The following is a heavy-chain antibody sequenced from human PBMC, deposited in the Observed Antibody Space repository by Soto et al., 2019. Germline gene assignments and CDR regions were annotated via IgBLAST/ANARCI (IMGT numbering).Heavy chain of an antibody. Sequence: EVQLLESGGGLVQPGGSLRLSCAASGFTFSSYAMSWVRQAPGKGLEWVSAISGSGGSTYYADSVKGRFTISRDNSKNLLYLQMNRLRAEDTAVYYCAKVTTVTDGGIDYWGQGTLVTVSS. CDR1: GFTFSSYA. J-gene: IGHJ4*02. CDR2: ISGSGGST. V-gene: IGHV3-23*01. CDR3: AKVTTVTDGGIDY. D-gene: IGHD4-17*01.